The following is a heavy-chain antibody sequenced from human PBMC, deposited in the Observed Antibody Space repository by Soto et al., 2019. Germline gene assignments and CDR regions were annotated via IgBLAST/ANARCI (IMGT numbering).Heavy chain of an antibody. CDR2: IYYSGST. D-gene: IGHD3-22*01. J-gene: IGHJ3*02. V-gene: IGHV4-31*03. CDR1: GGSISSGGYY. CDR3: ARDTYPLNYYHSSGYYYRGAFDI. Sequence: SETLSLTCTVSGGSISSGGYYWSWIRQHPGKGLEWIGYIYYSGSTYYNPSLKSRVTISVDTSKNQFSLKLSSVTAADTAVYYCARDTYPLNYYHSSGYYYRGAFDIWGQGTTVTV.